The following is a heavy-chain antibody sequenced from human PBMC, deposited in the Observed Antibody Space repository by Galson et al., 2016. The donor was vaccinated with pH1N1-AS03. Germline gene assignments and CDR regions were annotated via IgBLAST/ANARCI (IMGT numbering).Heavy chain of an antibody. D-gene: IGHD2-15*01. CDR2: ISAHTQNT. V-gene: IGHV1-18*01. CDR3: ARGAGYL. Sequence: SVKVSCKASGYTFSTYGISWVRQAPGQGLEWMGWISAHTQNTNYAQNLQGRVTVTRDTSTSTVYMELSSLRFEDTAVYYCARGAGYLWGQGTLVTVSS. J-gene: IGHJ4*02. CDR1: GYTFSTYG.